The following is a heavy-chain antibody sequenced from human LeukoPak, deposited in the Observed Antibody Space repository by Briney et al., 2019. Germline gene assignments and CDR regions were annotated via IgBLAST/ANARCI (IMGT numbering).Heavy chain of an antibody. CDR2: ISSSSSYI. Sequence: GGSLRLSCAASGIIFSSYTINWVRQAPGKGLEWVSSISSSSSYIYYADSVKGRFTISRDNAKNSLYLQMNSLRAEDTAVYYCARGTQWLADAFDIWGQGTMVTVSS. V-gene: IGHV3-21*04. CDR1: GIIFSSYT. J-gene: IGHJ3*02. D-gene: IGHD6-19*01. CDR3: ARGTQWLADAFDI.